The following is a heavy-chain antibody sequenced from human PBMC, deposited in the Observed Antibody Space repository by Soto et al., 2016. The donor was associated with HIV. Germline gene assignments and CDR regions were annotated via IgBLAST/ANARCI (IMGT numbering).Heavy chain of an antibody. CDR1: GFTFSSHS. V-gene: IGHV3-21*01. J-gene: IGHJ6*02. Sequence: EVQLVESGGGLVKPGGSLRLSCVGSGFTFSSHSINWVRQAPGKGLEWVSSISGSSTYIYYADSVKGRFTISRDNAKNSLSLQMNSLSADDSAVYYCARDRFGSGRWYYNGLDVWGQGDHSHRLV. CDR2: ISGSSTYI. D-gene: IGHD6-19*01. CDR3: ARDRFGSGRWYYNGLDV.